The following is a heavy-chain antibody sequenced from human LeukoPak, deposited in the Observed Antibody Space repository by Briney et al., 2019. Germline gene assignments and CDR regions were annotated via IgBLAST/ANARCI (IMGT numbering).Heavy chain of an antibody. CDR1: GDSISSSSYY. V-gene: IGHV4-39*01. CDR3: ARHQFQLLVNDDAFDM. CDR2: VHHSGST. J-gene: IGHJ3*02. D-gene: IGHD2-2*01. Sequence: SETLSLTCTVSGDSISSSSYYWGWIRQPPGKGLEWIGSVHHSGSTYYTPSLKSRVTISVDTSKNQFSLKLSSVTAADTAVYYCARHQFQLLVNDDAFDMWGQGTMVTVSS.